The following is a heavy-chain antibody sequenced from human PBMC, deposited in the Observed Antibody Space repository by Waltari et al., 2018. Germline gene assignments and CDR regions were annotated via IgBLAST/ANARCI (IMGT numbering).Heavy chain of an antibody. V-gene: IGHV4-59*01. Sequence: QVPLQESGPGLVKPSETLSLTCTVSGGSIRSSYWSWIRQPPGKGLEWIGYIDYSGSTNYTPSLKSRVTISVDTSKNQFSLKLSSVTAADTAVYYCARGIAAATTDYWGQGTLVTVSS. CDR2: IDYSGST. CDR1: GGSIRSSY. CDR3: ARGIAAATTDY. J-gene: IGHJ4*02. D-gene: IGHD6-13*01.